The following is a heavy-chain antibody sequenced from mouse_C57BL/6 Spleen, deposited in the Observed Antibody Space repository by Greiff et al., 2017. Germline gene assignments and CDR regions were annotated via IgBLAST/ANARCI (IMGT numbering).Heavy chain of an antibody. J-gene: IGHJ4*01. D-gene: IGHD2-4*01. CDR1: GYTFTDYY. CDR2: INPYNGGT. V-gene: IGHV1-19*01. Sequence: VQLQQSGPVLVKPGASVKMSCKASGYTFTDYYMNWVKQSHGKSLEWIGVINPYNGGTSYNQKFKGKATLTVDKSSSTAYMELNSLTSEDSAVYYCARYDYDRYYAMDYWGQGTSVTVSS. CDR3: ARYDYDRYYAMDY.